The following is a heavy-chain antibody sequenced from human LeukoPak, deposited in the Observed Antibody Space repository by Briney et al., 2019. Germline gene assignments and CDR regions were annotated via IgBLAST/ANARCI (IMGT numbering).Heavy chain of an antibody. J-gene: IGHJ4*02. V-gene: IGHV5-51*01. Sequence: GESLKISCKASGYNFITYWIGWVRQMPGKGLDFMGIIFPRDSDVRYSPSFQGHVTISADTSTSTVYLQWSSLKASDTAMYYCATTGAASDFWGQGTQVTASS. CDR2: IFPRDSDV. CDR1: GYNFITYW. D-gene: IGHD6-19*01. CDR3: ATTGAASDF.